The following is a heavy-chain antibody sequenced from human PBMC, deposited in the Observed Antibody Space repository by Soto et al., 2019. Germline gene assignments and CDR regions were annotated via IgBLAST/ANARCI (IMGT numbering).Heavy chain of an antibody. V-gene: IGHV4-31*03. CDR3: ARSPGGSRGYYFDY. Sequence: QVQLQESGPGLVKPSQTLSLTCTVSGGSISSGGYYWSWIRQHPGKGLEWIGYIYYSGSTYYNPSLESRVTISVDTSKNQFSLKLSSVTAADTAVYYCARSPGGSRGYYFDYWGQGTLVTVSS. CDR2: IYYSGST. D-gene: IGHD6-13*01. CDR1: GGSISSGGYY. J-gene: IGHJ4*02.